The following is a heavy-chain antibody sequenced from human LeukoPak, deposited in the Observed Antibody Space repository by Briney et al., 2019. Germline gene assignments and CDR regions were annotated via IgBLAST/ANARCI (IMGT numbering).Heavy chain of an antibody. V-gene: IGHV4-4*07. Sequence: SETLSLTCTVSGGSISSYYWSWIRQPAGKGLEWIGRIYTSGSTNYNPSLKSRVTMSVDTSKNQFSLKLSSVTAADTAVYYCARDGSSTMVRGDPYYYYGMDVWGQGTTVTVSS. CDR1: GGSISSYY. J-gene: IGHJ6*02. CDR2: IYTSGST. D-gene: IGHD3-10*01. CDR3: ARDGSSTMVRGDPYYYYGMDV.